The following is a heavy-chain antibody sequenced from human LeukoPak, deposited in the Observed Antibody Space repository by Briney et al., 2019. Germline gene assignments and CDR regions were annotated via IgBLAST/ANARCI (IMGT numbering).Heavy chain of an antibody. CDR3: VKSYKAPGGTAFDY. J-gene: IGHJ4*02. CDR2: ISGNGAST. Sequence: GGSLRPSCAASGFTFSSYGMSWVRQAPGKGLEWVSAISGNGASTYYVDSVKGRFTISRDNSKNTLYLQMNSLRAEDTAVYYCVKSYKAPGGTAFDYWGQGALVTVSS. CDR1: GFTFSSYG. V-gene: IGHV3-23*01. D-gene: IGHD6-13*01.